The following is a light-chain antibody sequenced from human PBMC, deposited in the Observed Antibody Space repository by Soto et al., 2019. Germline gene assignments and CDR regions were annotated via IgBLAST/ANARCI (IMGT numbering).Light chain of an antibody. CDR3: LQHNSSPLT. J-gene: IGKJ4*01. CDR2: SVS. Sequence: DIRMTQSPSSLAASVGDRVTITCRPSQSISSYLNWYQQKPGKAPKRLIYSVSSLQSGVPSRFSGSGSGTEFTLTISSLQPEDFATYYCLQHNSSPLTFGGGTKVEIK. CDR1: QSISSY. V-gene: IGKV1-17*01.